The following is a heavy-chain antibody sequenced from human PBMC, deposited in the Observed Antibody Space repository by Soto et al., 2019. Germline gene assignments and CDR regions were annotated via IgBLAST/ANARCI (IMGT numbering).Heavy chain of an antibody. D-gene: IGHD1-1*01. J-gene: IGHJ5*02. Sequence: SETLSLTCAVYGGSFSGYYWSWIRQPPGKGLEWIGEINHSGSTNYNPSLKSRVTISVDTSKNQFSLKLSSVTAADTAVYYCARYQGTHGFDPWGQGTLVTV. CDR2: INHSGST. CDR3: ARYQGTHGFDP. CDR1: GGSFSGYY. V-gene: IGHV4-34*01.